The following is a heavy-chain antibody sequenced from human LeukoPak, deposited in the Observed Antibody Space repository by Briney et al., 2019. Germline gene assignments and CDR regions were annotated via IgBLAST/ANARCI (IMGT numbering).Heavy chain of an antibody. J-gene: IGHJ4*02. CDR1: GFTFSSYE. D-gene: IGHD3-10*01. CDR2: ISNSGRTM. Sequence: GGSLRLSCVASGFTFSSYEMNWVRQAPGKGLEWVSYISNSGRTMYYADSVKGRFTISRDNAKNSLYLQMNSLRAEDTAVYYCARDWRHRDYGSGSLDYWGQGALVTVSS. CDR3: ARDWRHRDYGSGSLDY. V-gene: IGHV3-48*03.